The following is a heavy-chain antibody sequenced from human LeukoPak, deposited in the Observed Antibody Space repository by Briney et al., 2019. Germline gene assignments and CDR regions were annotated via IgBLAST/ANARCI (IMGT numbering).Heavy chain of an antibody. CDR3: ARDRGYDFWSGYSPGAFDI. D-gene: IGHD3-3*01. CDR2: ISSSGSTI. J-gene: IGHJ3*02. CDR1: GFTFRNYW. Sequence: PGGSLRLSSAASGFTFRNYWMSWVRQAPGKGLEWVSYISSSGSTIYYADSVKGRFTISRDNAKNSLYLQMNSLRAEDTAVYYCARDRGYDFWSGYSPGAFDIWGQGTMVTVSS. V-gene: IGHV3-11*04.